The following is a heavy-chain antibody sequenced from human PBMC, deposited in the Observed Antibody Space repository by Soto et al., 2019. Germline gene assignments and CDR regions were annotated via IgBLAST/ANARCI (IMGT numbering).Heavy chain of an antibody. CDR1: GYNFTSLY. D-gene: IGHD2-8*01. J-gene: IGHJ4*02. Sequence: ASVKVSCKASGYNFTSLYAHWVRQAPGQGLEWMGIINPRNGKTTYAQKFQGRVTLTRDTSTTTMYMELNTLSTDDTAVYFCVRHGFDFWGPGTQVTVSS. CDR3: VRHGFDF. CDR2: INPRNGKT. V-gene: IGHV1-46*01.